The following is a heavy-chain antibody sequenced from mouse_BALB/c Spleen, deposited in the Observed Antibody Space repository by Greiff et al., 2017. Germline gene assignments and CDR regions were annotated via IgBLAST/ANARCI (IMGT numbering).Heavy chain of an antibody. CDR1: GYSITSGYY. J-gene: IGHJ3*01. Sequence: EVKLMESGPGLVKPSQSLSLTCSVTGYSITSGYYWNWIRQFPGNKLEWMGYISYDGSNNYNPSLKNRISITRDTSKNQFFLKLNSVTTEDTATYYCAGPLGSSTWFAYWGQGTLVTVSA. CDR3: AGPLGSSTWFAY. CDR2: ISYDGSN. D-gene: IGHD1-1*01. V-gene: IGHV3-6*02.